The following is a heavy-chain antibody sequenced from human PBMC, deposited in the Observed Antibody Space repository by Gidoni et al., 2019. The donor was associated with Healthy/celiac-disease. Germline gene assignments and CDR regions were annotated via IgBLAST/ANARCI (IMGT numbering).Heavy chain of an antibody. CDR1: GYSISSGYY. CDR2: IYHSGST. Sequence: LLKPSETLSLTCAVSGYSISSGYYWGWIRQPPGKGLEWIGSIYHSGSTYYNPSLKSRVTISVDTSKNQFSLKLSCVTAAETAVYYCARGDRWEPYFDYWGQGTLVTVSS. V-gene: IGHV4-38-2*01. D-gene: IGHD1-26*01. CDR3: ARGDRWEPYFDY. J-gene: IGHJ4*02.